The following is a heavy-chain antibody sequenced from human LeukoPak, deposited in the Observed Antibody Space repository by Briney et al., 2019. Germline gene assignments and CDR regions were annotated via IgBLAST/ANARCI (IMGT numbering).Heavy chain of an antibody. CDR1: GGSFSGYY. Sequence: SETLSLTCAVYGGSFSGYYWSWIRQPPGKGLEWIGEINHSGSTNYNPSLKSRVTISVDTSKNQFSLKLSSVTAADTAVYYCARDSDFWSGYYTKFDYWGQGTLVTVSS. J-gene: IGHJ4*02. CDR3: ARDSDFWSGYYTKFDY. V-gene: IGHV4-34*01. D-gene: IGHD3-3*01. CDR2: INHSGST.